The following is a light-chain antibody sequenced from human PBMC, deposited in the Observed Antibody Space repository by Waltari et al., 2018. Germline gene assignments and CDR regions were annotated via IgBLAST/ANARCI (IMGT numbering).Light chain of an antibody. CDR3: CSYAGSSWV. J-gene: IGLJ3*02. CDR2: EGS. Sequence: QSALTQPASVSGSPGQSITISCTGTSSDVGSYNLVSWYQQHPGKAPKLMIYEGSKRRSGVSNRFSGSKSGNTASLTISGLQAEAEADYYCCSYAGSSWVFGGGTKLTVL. V-gene: IGLV2-23*01. CDR1: SSDVGSYNL.